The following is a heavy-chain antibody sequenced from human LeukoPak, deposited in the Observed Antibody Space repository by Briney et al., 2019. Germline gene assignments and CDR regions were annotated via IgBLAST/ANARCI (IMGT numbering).Heavy chain of an antibody. CDR1: GGSISSNNYY. CDR3: ARDDVEGGNYWTDYFDY. Sequence: SETLSLTCTVSGGSISSNNYYWGWIRQPPGKGLEWIGNIYYRGSTYYNPSLKSRVTISVDTSKNQFSLKLSSVTAADTAVYYCARDDVEGGNYWTDYFDYWGQGTLVTVSS. CDR2: IYYRGST. D-gene: IGHD1-26*01. V-gene: IGHV4-39*07. J-gene: IGHJ4*02.